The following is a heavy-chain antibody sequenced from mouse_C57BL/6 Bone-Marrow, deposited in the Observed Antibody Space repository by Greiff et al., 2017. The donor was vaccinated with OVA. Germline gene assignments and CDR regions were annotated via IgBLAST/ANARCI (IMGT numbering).Heavy chain of an antibody. CDR3: ARWENGYFDY. Sequence: QVQLQQPGAELVKPGASVKLSCKASGYTFTSYWMQWVKQRPGQGLEWIGEIDPSDSYTNYNQKFKGKATLTVDTSSSTAYMQLSRLTSGDAAVYYCARWENGYFDYWGQGTTLTVSS. V-gene: IGHV1-50*01. CDR2: IDPSDSYT. D-gene: IGHD4-1*01. CDR1: GYTFTSYW. J-gene: IGHJ2*01.